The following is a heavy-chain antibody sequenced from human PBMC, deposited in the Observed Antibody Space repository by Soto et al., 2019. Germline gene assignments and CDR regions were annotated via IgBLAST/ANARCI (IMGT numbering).Heavy chain of an antibody. J-gene: IGHJ4*02. CDR3: TREGVDTAMAAFDY. CDR1: VFTFSSFG. V-gene: IGHV3-33*01. Sequence: PGGSLRLSCAASVFTFSSFGMHWVRQAPGKGLEWVAVIWSDGSNEYYGDSLKGRFTISRDNSKNTLYLQMDSLRAEDTAVYYCTREGVDTAMAAFDYWGQGTLVTVSS. D-gene: IGHD5-18*01. CDR2: IWSDGSNE.